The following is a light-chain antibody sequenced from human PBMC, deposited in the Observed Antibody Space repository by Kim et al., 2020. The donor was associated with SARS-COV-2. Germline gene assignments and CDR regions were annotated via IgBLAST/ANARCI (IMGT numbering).Light chain of an antibody. CDR1: LSVSSY. J-gene: IGKJ4*01. V-gene: IGKV3-11*01. Sequence: SPGERATVSCKASLSVSSYLAWYQQKPGQAPRLLIYDASNRASGSPARFSGSGSGTDFSLTISSLEPEYFAVYYCQQRSNWPPLIFGGWAKVDIK. CDR2: DAS. CDR3: QQRSNWPPLI.